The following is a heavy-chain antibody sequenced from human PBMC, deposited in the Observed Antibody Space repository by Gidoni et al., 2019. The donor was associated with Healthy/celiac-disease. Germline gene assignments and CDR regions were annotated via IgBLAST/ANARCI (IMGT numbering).Heavy chain of an antibody. J-gene: IGHJ4*02. CDR1: GFTFSSYA. CDR3: ARDSVIFGVALRFDY. D-gene: IGHD3-3*01. CDR2: ISYDGSNK. Sequence: QVQLVESGGGVVQPGRSLRLSCAASGFTFSSYAMHWVRQAPGKGLEWVAVISYDGSNKYYADSVKGRFTISRDNSKNTLYLQMNSLRAEDTAVYYCARDSVIFGVALRFDYWGQGTLVTVSS. V-gene: IGHV3-30-3*01.